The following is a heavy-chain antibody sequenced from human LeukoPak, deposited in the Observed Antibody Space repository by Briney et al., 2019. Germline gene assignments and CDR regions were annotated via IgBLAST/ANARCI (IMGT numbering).Heavy chain of an antibody. CDR3: GRGSYHYNSHNGRYY. CDR2: TDGDGTNT. Sequence: GGSLRLSCAASGFTFSDYWVHWIRQAPGKGLVWLSRTDGDGTNTHFADSVKGRFAVSRDNAKNTLYLHINSLRAEDTAVYYCGRGSYHYNSHNGRYYWGQRTLVTVSS. J-gene: IGHJ4*02. V-gene: IGHV3-74*01. CDR1: GFTFSDYW. D-gene: IGHD3-22*01.